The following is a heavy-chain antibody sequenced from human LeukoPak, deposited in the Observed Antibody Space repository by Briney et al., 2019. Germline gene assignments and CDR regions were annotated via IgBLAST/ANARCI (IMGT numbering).Heavy chain of an antibody. Sequence: GGSLRLSCAASGFTFSSCGMSWVRQAPGKGLEWVSALSDSGGSTFYADSVKGRFTISRDNSKKTLYLQMNSLGAEDTAVYYCAKGGAVSSKSITMIRGTRRYYYYMDVWGKGTTVTISS. CDR2: LSDSGGST. CDR3: AKGGAVSSKSITMIRGTRRYYYYMDV. D-gene: IGHD3-10*01. CDR1: GFTFSSCG. V-gene: IGHV3-23*01. J-gene: IGHJ6*03.